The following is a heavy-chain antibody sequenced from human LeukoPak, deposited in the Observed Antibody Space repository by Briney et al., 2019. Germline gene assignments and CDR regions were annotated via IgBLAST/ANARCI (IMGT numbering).Heavy chain of an antibody. CDR2: INHSGST. J-gene: IGHJ3*02. CDR1: GGSFSGYY. CDR3: ASQIVGAIAFDI. V-gene: IGHV4-34*01. Sequence: SETLSLTCAVYGGSFSGYYWRWIRQPPGKGLEWIGEINHSGSTNYNPSLKSRVTISVDTSKNQFSLKLSSVTAADTAVYYCASQIVGAIAFDIWGQGTMVTVSS. D-gene: IGHD1-26*01.